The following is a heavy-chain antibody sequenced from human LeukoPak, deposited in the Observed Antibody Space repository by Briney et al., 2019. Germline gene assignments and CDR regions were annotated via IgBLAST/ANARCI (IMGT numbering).Heavy chain of an antibody. Sequence: GGSLRLSCAASGFTFSSYAMSWVRQAPGKGLEWVSAISGSGGSTYYADSVKGRFTISGDNSKNTLYLQMNSLRAEDTAVYYCAKRRENYYDSSGYYSYFDYWGQGTLVTVSS. CDR1: GFTFSSYA. D-gene: IGHD3-22*01. CDR3: AKRRENYYDSSGYYSYFDY. CDR2: ISGSGGST. J-gene: IGHJ4*02. V-gene: IGHV3-23*01.